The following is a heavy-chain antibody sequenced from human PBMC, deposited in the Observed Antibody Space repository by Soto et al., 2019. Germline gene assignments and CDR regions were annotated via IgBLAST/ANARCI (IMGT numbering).Heavy chain of an antibody. CDR2: ISGSGGST. J-gene: IGHJ4*02. Sequence: VQLLESGGGLVQPGGSLRLSCAASGFTFSSYAMSWVRQAPGKGLEWVSAISGSGGSTYYADSVKGRFTISRDNSKNTLYLQMNSLRAEDTAVYYCANDWYYDFWSGLFDYWGQGTLVTVSS. V-gene: IGHV3-23*01. CDR1: GFTFSSYA. CDR3: ANDWYYDFWSGLFDY. D-gene: IGHD3-3*01.